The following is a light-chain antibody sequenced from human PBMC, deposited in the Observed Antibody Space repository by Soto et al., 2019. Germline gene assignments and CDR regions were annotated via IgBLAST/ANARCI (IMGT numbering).Light chain of an antibody. J-gene: IGKJ4*01. V-gene: IGKV3-20*01. CDR3: QQYGYLVT. CDR1: QSITNNY. Sequence: EIVLTQSPGTLSLSPGEIATLSCRASQSITNNYLAWYQQKPGRSHRLLIYGASSRATGIPDRFSGSGSGTDFTLTISRLEPEDFAMYYCQQYGYLVTFGGGTKGDIK. CDR2: GAS.